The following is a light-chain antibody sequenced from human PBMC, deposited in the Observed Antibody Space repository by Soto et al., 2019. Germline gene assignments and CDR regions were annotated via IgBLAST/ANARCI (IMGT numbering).Light chain of an antibody. CDR3: CSYAGSYTFV. CDR1: SSDVGGYKY. Sequence: QSALTQPRSVSGSPGQSVTISCTGTSSDVGGYKYVSWYQQHPGKAPKLMIYDVSKRPSGVPDRFSGSKSGNTASLTISGLQAEDEADYYCCSYAGSYTFVFGTGTKVT. V-gene: IGLV2-11*01. CDR2: DVS. J-gene: IGLJ1*01.